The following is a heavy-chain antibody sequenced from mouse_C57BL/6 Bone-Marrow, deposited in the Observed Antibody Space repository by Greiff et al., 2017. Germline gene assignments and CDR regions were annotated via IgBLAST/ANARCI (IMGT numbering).Heavy chain of an antibody. J-gene: IGHJ2*01. D-gene: IGHD2-2*01. Sequence: VKLMESGPELVKPGASVKISCKASGYTFTDYYINWVKQRPGQGLEWIGWIFPGSGSTYYNEKFKGKATLTVDKSSSTAYMLLSSLTSEDSAVYFCAASTMVTTSFDYWGQGTTLTVSS. CDR1: GYTFTDYY. V-gene: IGHV1-75*01. CDR3: AASTMVTTSFDY. CDR2: IFPGSGST.